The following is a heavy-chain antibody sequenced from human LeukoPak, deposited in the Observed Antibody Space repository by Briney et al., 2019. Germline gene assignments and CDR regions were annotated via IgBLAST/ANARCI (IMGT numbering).Heavy chain of an antibody. CDR2: IYYSGST. J-gene: IGHJ3*02. D-gene: IGHD3-16*01. CDR3: ARVFMISNASDI. CDR1: GGSISSGGYS. Sequence: SQTLSLTCAVSGGSISSGGYSWSWIRQPPGKGLEWIGYIYYSGSTYYNPSLKSRVTISVDTSKNQFSLKLSSVTAADTAVYYCARVFMISNASDIWGQGTMVTVSS. V-gene: IGHV4-30-4*07.